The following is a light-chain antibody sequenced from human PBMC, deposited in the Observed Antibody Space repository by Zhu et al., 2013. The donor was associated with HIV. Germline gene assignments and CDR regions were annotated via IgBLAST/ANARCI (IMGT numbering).Light chain of an antibody. Sequence: SYEVTQPPSVSVSPGQTASITCSGDKMGDKYACWYQQKPGQSPVLVIFQDNKRPSGIPERFSGSNSGNTATLTISGTQAMDEADYYCQAWDSRTAGVFGGGTKLTVL. CDR2: QDN. CDR1: KMGDKY. J-gene: IGLJ2*01. CDR3: QAWDSRTAGV. V-gene: IGLV3-1*01.